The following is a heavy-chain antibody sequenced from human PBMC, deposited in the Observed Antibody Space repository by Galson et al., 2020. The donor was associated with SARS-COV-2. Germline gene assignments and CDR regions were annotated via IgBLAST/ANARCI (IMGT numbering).Heavy chain of an antibody. V-gene: IGHV3-33*01. CDR1: GFTFSSHA. D-gene: IGHD6-19*01. CDR2: IFYDGSDK. CDR3: ARDGQLSSGWAVDY. Sequence: GGSLRLSCAASGFTFSSHAIHWVRQAPGKGLEWVAQIFYDGSDKYYGDSVKGRFTISRDSSKNMVYLQMNNLKVDDTAVYYCARDGQLSSGWAVDYWGQGTLVTVSS. J-gene: IGHJ4*02.